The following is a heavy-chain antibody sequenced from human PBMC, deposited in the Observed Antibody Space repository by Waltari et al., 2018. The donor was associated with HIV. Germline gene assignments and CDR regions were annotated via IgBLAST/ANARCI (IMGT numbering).Heavy chain of an antibody. Sequence: DVYLVESGGGVVKTGGSMRLTCVASVLVLMHYSMNWVSQSRVRGLEWVASIRRGNNEKHYRDSVRGRFVISRDNSESSVYLQMESLREEDTATYFCVRDDPGYGPIDYWGQGTLVTV. CDR2: IRRGNNEK. V-gene: IGHV3-21*04. CDR3: VRDDPGYGPIDY. J-gene: IGHJ4*02. CDR1: VLVLMHYS. D-gene: IGHD3-10*01.